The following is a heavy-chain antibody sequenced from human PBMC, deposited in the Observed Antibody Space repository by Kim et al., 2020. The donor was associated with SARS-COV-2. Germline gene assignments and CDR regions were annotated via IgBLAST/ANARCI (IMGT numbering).Heavy chain of an antibody. CDR3: ARARMVRGVIIPMLDY. J-gene: IGHJ4*02. CDR2: INHSGST. V-gene: IGHV4-34*01. D-gene: IGHD3-10*01. CDR1: GGSFSGYY. Sequence: SETLSLTCAVYGGSFSGYYWSWIRQPPGKGLEWIGEINHSGSTNYNPTLKSRVTISVDTSKNQFSLKLSSVTAADTAVYYCARARMVRGVIIPMLDYWGQGTLVTVSS.